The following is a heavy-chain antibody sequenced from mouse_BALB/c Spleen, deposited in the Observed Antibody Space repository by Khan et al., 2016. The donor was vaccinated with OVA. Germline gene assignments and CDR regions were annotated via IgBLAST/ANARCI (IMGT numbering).Heavy chain of an antibody. CDR3: ARILIGTTDYARDY. D-gene: IGHD2-14*01. CDR2: IWSGGST. V-gene: IGHV2-2*02. Sequence: VQLVESGPGLVQPSQSLSITCTVSGFSLTSYGVHWVRQSPGKGLEWLGVIWSGGSTDYNAAFISRLSISKDNSKSQVFFKMNSLQANDTAIYYCARILIGTTDYARDYWGQGTSGTVSS. J-gene: IGHJ4*01. CDR1: GFSLTSYG.